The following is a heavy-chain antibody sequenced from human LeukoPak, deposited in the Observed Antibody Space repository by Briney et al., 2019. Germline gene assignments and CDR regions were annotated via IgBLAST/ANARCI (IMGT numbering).Heavy chain of an antibody. CDR1: GGSISSGSYY. CDR3: ARDKGLLWSPGYYYYMDV. Sequence: SETLSLTCTVSGGSISSGSYYWSWIRQPAGKGLEWIGRIYSSGSTNYNPSLKSRVTISVDTSKNQFSLKLSSVTAADTAVYYCARDKGLLWSPGYYYYMDVWGKGTTVTVSS. CDR2: IYSSGST. V-gene: IGHV4-61*02. J-gene: IGHJ6*03. D-gene: IGHD3-10*01.